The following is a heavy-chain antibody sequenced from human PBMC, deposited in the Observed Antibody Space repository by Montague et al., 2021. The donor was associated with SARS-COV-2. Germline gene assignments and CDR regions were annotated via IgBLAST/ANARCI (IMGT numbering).Heavy chain of an antibody. CDR2: TNHSGRT. Sequence: SETLSLTCAVYGGSFSGYYWSWIRQPPGKGLEWIGETNHSGRTNYNPSLKSRVTISVDTSKNQFSLKLSSVTAADTAVYYCARVRYDGSGTSLGMDVWGQGTTVTVSS. V-gene: IGHV4-34*01. D-gene: IGHD3-10*01. CDR1: GGSFSGYY. CDR3: ARVRYDGSGTSLGMDV. J-gene: IGHJ6*02.